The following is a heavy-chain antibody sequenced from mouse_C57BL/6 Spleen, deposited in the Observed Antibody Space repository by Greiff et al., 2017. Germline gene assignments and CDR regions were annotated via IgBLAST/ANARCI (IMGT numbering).Heavy chain of an antibody. CDR2: ISSGSSTI. CDR3: ARGYYYGSAGYAY. Sequence: EVMLVESGGGLVKPGGSLKLSCAASGFTFSDYGMHWVRQAPEKGLEWVAYISSGSSTIYYADTVKGRFTISRDNAKNTLFLQMTSLRSEDTAMYYCARGYYYGSAGYAYWGQGILVTVSA. V-gene: IGHV5-17*01. D-gene: IGHD1-1*01. CDR1: GFTFSDYG. J-gene: IGHJ3*01.